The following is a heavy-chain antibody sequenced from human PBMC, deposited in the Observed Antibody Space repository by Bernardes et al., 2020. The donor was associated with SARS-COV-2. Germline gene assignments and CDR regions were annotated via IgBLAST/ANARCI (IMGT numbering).Heavy chain of an antibody. CDR3: ARIDGDIVVVPARAFDI. V-gene: IGHV4-34*01. D-gene: IGHD2-2*01. Sequence: SETLSLTCAVYGGSFSGYYWSWIRQPPGKGLEWIGEINHSGSTNYNPSLKSRVTISVDTSKNQFSLKLSSVTAADTAVYYCARIDGDIVVVPARAFDIWGQGTMVTVSS. CDR1: GGSFSGYY. J-gene: IGHJ3*02. CDR2: INHSGST.